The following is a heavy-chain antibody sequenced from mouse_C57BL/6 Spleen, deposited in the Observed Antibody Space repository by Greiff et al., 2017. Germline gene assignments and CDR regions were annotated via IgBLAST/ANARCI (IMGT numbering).Heavy chain of an antibody. V-gene: IGHV1-77*01. CDR1: GYSFTDYY. CDR2: IGPGSGST. CDR3: ARSPLYDCYYMDY. Sequence: QVQLQQSGAELVKPGASVKISCKASGYSFTDYYINWVKQRPGKGLEWIGMIGPGSGSTYYNEKFKGKATLTADTSSSTAYMQLSSLTSEDSAVYCSARSPLYDCYYMDYWGQGTSVTVSS. D-gene: IGHD2-3*01. J-gene: IGHJ4*01.